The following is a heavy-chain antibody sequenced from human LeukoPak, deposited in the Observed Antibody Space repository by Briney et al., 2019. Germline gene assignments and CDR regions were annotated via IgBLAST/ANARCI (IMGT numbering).Heavy chain of an antibody. CDR2: ISSSSSYI. D-gene: IGHD1-26*01. V-gene: IGHV3-21*01. CDR1: GFTFDDYG. Sequence: GGSLRLSCAASGFTFDDYGMSWVRQAPGKGLEWVSSISSSSSYIYYADSVKGRFTISRDNAKNSLYLQMNSLRAEDTAVYYCARVRGSYLQSRGYFDYWGQGTLVTVSS. J-gene: IGHJ4*02. CDR3: ARVRGSYLQSRGYFDY.